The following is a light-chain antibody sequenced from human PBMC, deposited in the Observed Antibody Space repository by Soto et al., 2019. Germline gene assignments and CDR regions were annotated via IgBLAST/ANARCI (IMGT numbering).Light chain of an antibody. J-gene: IGKJ5*01. CDR1: QSVSSN. CDR2: GAS. Sequence: EIVLTQSPGTLALSPGERSSRSCRSSQSVSSNLAWYQQKPGQAPRLLIYGASTRATGIPARFSGSGSGTEFTLTISGLQSEDSAVYFCQQYNNWPFSFGQGTRLEN. V-gene: IGKV3-15*01. CDR3: QQYNNWPFS.